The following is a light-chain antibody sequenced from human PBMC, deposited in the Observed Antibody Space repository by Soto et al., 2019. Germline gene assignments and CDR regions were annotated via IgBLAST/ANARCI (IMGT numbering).Light chain of an antibody. J-gene: IGKJ2*01. V-gene: IGKV1-9*01. CDR1: QGISSY. Sequence: DIQLTQSPSFLSASVGDRVTITCRASQGISSYLAWYQQKPGKAPKLLIYAASTLQGGVPSRFSGSGSGTEFTLTISSLQPEDFATYYCQQLNSYPYTFGQGTELEIK. CDR2: AAS. CDR3: QQLNSYPYT.